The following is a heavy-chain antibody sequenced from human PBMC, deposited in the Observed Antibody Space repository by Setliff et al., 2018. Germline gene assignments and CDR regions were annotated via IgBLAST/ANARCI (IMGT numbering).Heavy chain of an antibody. CDR2: VFYSGAT. V-gene: IGHV4-61*10. CDR3: AKGGTYRYFDY. CDR1: DDSISSRHYY. J-gene: IGHJ4*02. Sequence: SETLSLTCTVSDDSISSRHYYWSWIRQPAGKGLEFIGYVFYSGATKYDPSLKSRVTMSVDTSKNQFSLKLRSVTAADTAMYYCAKGGTYRYFDYWGQGTLVTVSS.